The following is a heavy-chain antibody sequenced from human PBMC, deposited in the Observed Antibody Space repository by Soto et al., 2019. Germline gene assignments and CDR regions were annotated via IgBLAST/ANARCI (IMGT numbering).Heavy chain of an antibody. CDR1: GGTFSSYT. CDR3: AREDLAVAGTTVRHYSYYGMYV. J-gene: IGHJ6*02. Sequence: SVKVSCKASGGTFSSYTISWVRQAPGQGLEWMGRIIPILGIANYAQKFQGRVTITADKSTSTAYMELSSLRSEDTAVYYCAREDLAVAGTTVRHYSYYGMYVWGQGNTVTVSS. V-gene: IGHV1-69*04. D-gene: IGHD6-19*01. CDR2: IIPILGIA.